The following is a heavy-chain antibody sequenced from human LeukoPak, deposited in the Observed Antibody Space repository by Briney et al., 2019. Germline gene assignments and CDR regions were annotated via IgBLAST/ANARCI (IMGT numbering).Heavy chain of an antibody. Sequence: GGCLRLSCAASGFAFSSYAMSWVRQAPGKGLEWVSAISGSGGSTYYADSVKGRFTISRDNSKNTLYLQMNSLRAEDTAVYYCAKDQDTAMVMGDYWGQGTLVTVSS. CDR1: GFAFSSYA. V-gene: IGHV3-23*01. D-gene: IGHD5-18*01. J-gene: IGHJ4*02. CDR2: ISGSGGST. CDR3: AKDQDTAMVMGDY.